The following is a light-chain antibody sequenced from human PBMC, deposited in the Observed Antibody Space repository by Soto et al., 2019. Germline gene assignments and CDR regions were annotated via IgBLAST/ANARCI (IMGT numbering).Light chain of an antibody. CDR3: QSVDGKYVV. Sequence: VLTQPHSVSESPGQTVTISCTRSSGSIASDYVQWYQQRPGSAPINVIFEDSQRPSGVPDRFSGSIDSSSNSASLTISRLTTEDAADYYCQSVDGKYVVFGGGTKLTVL. V-gene: IGLV6-57*04. CDR1: SGSIASDY. CDR2: EDS. J-gene: IGLJ2*01.